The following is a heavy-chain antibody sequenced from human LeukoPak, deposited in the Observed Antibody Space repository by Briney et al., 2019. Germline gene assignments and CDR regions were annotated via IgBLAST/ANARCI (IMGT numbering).Heavy chain of an antibody. Sequence: GGSLRLSCAASGFTFSSYAMHWVRQAPGKGLEWVADISYDGSNKYYADSVKGRFTISRDNSKNTLYLQMNSLRAEDTAVYYCARDRSTIFGVVTLFDIWGQGTMVTVSS. J-gene: IGHJ3*02. CDR3: ARDRSTIFGVVTLFDI. CDR2: ISYDGSNK. CDR1: GFTFSSYA. D-gene: IGHD3-3*01. V-gene: IGHV3-30-3*01.